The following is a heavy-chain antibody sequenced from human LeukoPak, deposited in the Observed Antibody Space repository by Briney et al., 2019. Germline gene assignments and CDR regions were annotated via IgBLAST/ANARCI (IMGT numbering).Heavy chain of an antibody. CDR1: GFTFSRYS. V-gene: IGHV3-21*01. Sequence: GESPRLSCAASGFTFSRYSMHWVRQTPGKGLQWVSSISTSGSYTYHEDSLKGRFTISRDNAKQSLYLQMDSLRAEDTAVYYCARDWFGDFWGQGILVIVSS. D-gene: IGHD3-16*01. CDR3: ARDWFGDF. CDR2: ISTSGSYT. J-gene: IGHJ4*02.